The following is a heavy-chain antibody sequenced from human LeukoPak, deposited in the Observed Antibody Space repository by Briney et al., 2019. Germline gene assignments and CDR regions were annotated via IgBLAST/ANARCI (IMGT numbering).Heavy chain of an antibody. D-gene: IGHD3-9*01. CDR2: ISSSSSYI. CDR1: GFTFSRYS. CDR3: ARRVLTGYYEF. V-gene: IGHV3-21*01. J-gene: IGHJ4*02. Sequence: GGSLRLSCAASGFTFSRYSMNWVRQAPGKGLEWVSSISSSSSYIYYADSVKGRFTISRDNAKNSLYLQMNSLRAEDTAVYYCARRVLTGYYEFWGQGTLVTVSS.